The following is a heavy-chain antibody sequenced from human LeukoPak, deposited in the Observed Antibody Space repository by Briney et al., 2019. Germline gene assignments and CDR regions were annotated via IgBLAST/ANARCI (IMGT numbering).Heavy chain of an antibody. Sequence: GGSLRLSCAASGFTVSSNYMSWVRQAPGKGLEWVSVIYSGGSTYYADSVEGRFTISRDNSKNTLYLQMNSLRAEDTAVYYCASGSMGYYGSGSSPLYYFDYWGQGTLVTVSS. CDR1: GFTVSSNY. V-gene: IGHV3-53*01. D-gene: IGHD3-10*01. J-gene: IGHJ4*02. CDR2: IYSGGST. CDR3: ASGSMGYYGSGSSPLYYFDY.